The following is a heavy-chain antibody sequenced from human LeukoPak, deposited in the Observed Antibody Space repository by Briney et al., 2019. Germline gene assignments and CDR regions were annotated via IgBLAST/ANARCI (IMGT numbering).Heavy chain of an antibody. Sequence: SQTLSLTCAVSGGSISSGGYSWSWIRQPPGKGLEWIGYIYHSGSTYYNPSLKSRVTISVDTSKNQFSLKLSSVTAADTAVYYCARDSGDSSGYDRWFDYWGQGILVTVSS. CDR2: IYHSGST. CDR1: GGSISSGGYS. D-gene: IGHD3-22*01. V-gene: IGHV4-30-2*01. CDR3: ARDSGDSSGYDRWFDY. J-gene: IGHJ4*02.